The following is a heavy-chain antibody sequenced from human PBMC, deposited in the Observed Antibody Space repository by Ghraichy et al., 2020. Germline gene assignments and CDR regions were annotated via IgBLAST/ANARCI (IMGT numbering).Heavy chain of an antibody. J-gene: IGHJ3*02. CDR2: IYYSGST. CDR1: GGSISSSRYY. CDR3: ARHGVDVVVVAALAINDAFDI. D-gene: IGHD2-15*01. V-gene: IGHV4-39*01. Sequence: SETLSLTCTGSGGSISSSRYYWGWMRQPPGKGLEWIGSIYYSGSTYYNPSLKSRVTISVDTSKNQFSLKLSSVTAADTAVYYCARHGVDVVVVAALAINDAFDIWGLWKMVTVSS.